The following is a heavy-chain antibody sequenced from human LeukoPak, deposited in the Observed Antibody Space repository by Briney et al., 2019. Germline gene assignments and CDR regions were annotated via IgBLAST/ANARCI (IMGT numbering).Heavy chain of an antibody. V-gene: IGHV3-48*04. D-gene: IGHD2-21*01. CDR1: GFTFSSYS. CDR3: AREFPGDGEMYYFDY. J-gene: IGHJ4*02. Sequence: GGSLRLSCAASGFTFSSYSMNWVRQAPGKGLEWVSYISSSSSTIYYTDSVKGRFTISRDNAKNSLYLQMNSLRAEDTAVYYCAREFPGDGEMYYFDYWGQGTLVTVSS. CDR2: ISSSSSTI.